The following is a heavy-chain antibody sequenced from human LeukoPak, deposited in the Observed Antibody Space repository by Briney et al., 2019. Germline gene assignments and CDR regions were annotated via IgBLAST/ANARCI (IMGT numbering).Heavy chain of an antibody. CDR2: INHSGST. CDR3: ARLTTYCSSTSCYLGWFDP. V-gene: IGHV4-34*01. J-gene: IGHJ5*02. CDR1: GGSFSGYY. D-gene: IGHD2-2*01. Sequence: SETLSLTCAVYGGSFSGYYWSWIRQPPGKGLEWIGEINHSGSTNYNPSLKSRVTISVDTSKNQFSLKLSSVTAADTAVYYCARLTTYCSSTSCYLGWFDPWGQGTLVTVSS.